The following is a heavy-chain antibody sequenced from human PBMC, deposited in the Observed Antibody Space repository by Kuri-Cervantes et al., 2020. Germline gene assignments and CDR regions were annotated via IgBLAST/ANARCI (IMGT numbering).Heavy chain of an antibody. Sequence: GSLRLSSAVYGGSFSNYYWTWIRKLPGKGLEWIGDIIHSGRTNYNPSLKSRVTISVDTSKNHFSLKLSSVTAADTAVYYCARGRNDHRKRGRKDSVKLDYWGQGTLVTVSS. V-gene: IGHV4-34*01. CDR3: ARGRNDHRKRGRKDSVKLDY. D-gene: IGHD1-1*01. J-gene: IGHJ4*02. CDR1: GGSFSNYY. CDR2: IIHSGRT.